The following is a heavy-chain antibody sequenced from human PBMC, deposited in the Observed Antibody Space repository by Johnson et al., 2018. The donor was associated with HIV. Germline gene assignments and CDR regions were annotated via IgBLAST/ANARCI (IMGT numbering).Heavy chain of an antibody. V-gene: IGHV3-11*04. CDR2: IASSDSPI. CDR3: ARDYPYDRSPRGAFDI. J-gene: IGHJ3*02. CDR1: GFTFSDHY. D-gene: IGHD3-22*01. Sequence: QVQLVESGGGLVQPGGSLRLSCAASGFTFSDHYMDWVRQAPGKGLEWVSYIASSDSPIYYADSVKGRFTISRDNAKNSLYLQMNTLRAEDTAVYFCARDYPYDRSPRGAFDIWGQGTMVTVSS.